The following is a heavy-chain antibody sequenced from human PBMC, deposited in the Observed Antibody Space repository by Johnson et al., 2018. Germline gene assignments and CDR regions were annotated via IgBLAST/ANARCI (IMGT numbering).Heavy chain of an antibody. V-gene: IGHV3-30*18. J-gene: IGHJ3*02. CDR1: GFTFSSYG. D-gene: IGHD3-22*01. CDR3: AKDGNYYGSSPDAFDI. Sequence: VQLVQSGGGVVQPGRSRRLSCAASGFTFSSYGMHWVRQAPGKGLEWVAVISDDGSNKYYADPVKGRFTISRDNSKKTPYLQINSLRPEEQAVYYCAKDGNYYGSSPDAFDIWGQGTMVTVSS. CDR2: ISDDGSNK.